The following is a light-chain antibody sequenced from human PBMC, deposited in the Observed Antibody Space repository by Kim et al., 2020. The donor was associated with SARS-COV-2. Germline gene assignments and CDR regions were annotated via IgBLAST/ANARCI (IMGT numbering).Light chain of an antibody. CDR1: SLSTYY. CDR2: GKN. CDR3: KSRDSSGTVV. J-gene: IGLJ2*01. V-gene: IGLV3-19*01. Sequence: SSELTQDPAVSVALGQTVRITCQGDSLSTYYATWYRQKPGQAPVLVIYGKNNRPSGIPDRFSGSSSGNTASLTVTGAQAEDEADYYCKSRDSSGTVVFGGGTQLTVL.